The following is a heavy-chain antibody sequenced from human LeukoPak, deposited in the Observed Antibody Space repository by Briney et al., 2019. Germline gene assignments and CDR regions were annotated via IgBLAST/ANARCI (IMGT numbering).Heavy chain of an antibody. CDR2: IGPSGDST. D-gene: IGHD4-17*01. CDR1: GFTFRDYV. V-gene: IGHV3-23*01. Sequence: GGSLRLSCAASGFTFRDYVISWVRQAPGKGLEWVSSIGPSGDSTYYAGSVRGRFTLSRDNSKNTVYFQMNSLRAEDTAIYYCAQDWPSAVTTTPGFWGQGTMVIVSS. CDR3: AQDWPSAVTTTPGF. J-gene: IGHJ3*01.